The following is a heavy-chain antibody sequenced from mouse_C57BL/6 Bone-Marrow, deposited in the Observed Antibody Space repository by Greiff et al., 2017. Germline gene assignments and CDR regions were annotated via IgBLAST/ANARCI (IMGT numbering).Heavy chain of an antibody. J-gene: IGHJ2*01. CDR3: ARDYGSSYGRDYFDY. D-gene: IGHD1-1*01. CDR2: IDPANGNT. Sequence: LQQSVAELVRPGASVKLSCTASGFNIKNTYMHWVKQRPEQGLEWIGRIDPANGNTKYAPKFQGKATITADTSSNTAYLQLSSLTSEDTAIYYCARDYGSSYGRDYFDYWGQGTTLTVSS. CDR1: GFNIKNTY. V-gene: IGHV14-3*01.